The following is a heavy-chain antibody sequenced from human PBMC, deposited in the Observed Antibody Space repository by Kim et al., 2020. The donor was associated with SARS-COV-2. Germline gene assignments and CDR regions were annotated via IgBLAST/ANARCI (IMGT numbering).Heavy chain of an antibody. CDR3: ARPHADYDSSGYANAFDI. CDR1: GYSLTSYW. J-gene: IGHJ3*02. Sequence: GESLKISCKGSGYSLTSYWIGWVRQMPGKGLEWMGIIYPGDSDTRYSPSFQGQVTISADKSISTAYLQWSSLKASDTAMYYCARPHADYDSSGYANAFDIWGQGTMVTVSS. CDR2: IYPGDSDT. V-gene: IGHV5-51*01. D-gene: IGHD3-22*01.